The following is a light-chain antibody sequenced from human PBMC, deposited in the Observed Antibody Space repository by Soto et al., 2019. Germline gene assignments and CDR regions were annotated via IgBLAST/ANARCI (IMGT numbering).Light chain of an antibody. Sequence: EIVMTPAPATLSVSPGEGATLSCRASQSVSSNLAWYQQKPGQAPRLLIYGASTRATGIPARFSGSGSGTDFTLTISSLEPEDFAVYYCQQRSNWPLTFGGGTKVDI. CDR1: QSVSSN. CDR2: GAS. CDR3: QQRSNWPLT. V-gene: IGKV3-15*01. J-gene: IGKJ4*01.